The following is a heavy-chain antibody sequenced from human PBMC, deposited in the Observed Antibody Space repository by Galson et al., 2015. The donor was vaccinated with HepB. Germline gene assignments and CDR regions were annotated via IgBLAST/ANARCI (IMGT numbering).Heavy chain of an antibody. J-gene: IGHJ3*01. D-gene: IGHD3-16*02. V-gene: IGHV4-39*01. CDR2: VSDSGTT. Sequence: TLSLTCTVSGGSITSDNYDWGWIRQPPGKGLEWIGSVSDSGTTYYDSSLKSRVTISVDTSKTQFSLKLSSVTATDTAVYYCARLSPHYDHVWESYRSDAFDVWGQGTKVTVSS. CDR3: ARLSPHYDHVWESYRSDAFDV. CDR1: GGSITSDNYD.